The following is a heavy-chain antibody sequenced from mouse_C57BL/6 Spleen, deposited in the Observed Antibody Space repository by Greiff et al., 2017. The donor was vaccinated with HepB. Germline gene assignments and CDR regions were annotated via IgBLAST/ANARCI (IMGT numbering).Heavy chain of an antibody. CDR3: ARKWGYYDYDAY. Sequence: EVQLQQSGPELVKPGASVKISCKASGYSFTGYYMNWVKQSPEKSLEWIGEINPSTGGTTYNQKFKAKATLTVDKSSSTAYMQLKSLTSEDSAVYYCARKWGYYDYDAYWGQGTLVTVSA. J-gene: IGHJ3*01. D-gene: IGHD2-4*01. CDR2: INPSTGGT. CDR1: GYSFTGYY. V-gene: IGHV1-42*01.